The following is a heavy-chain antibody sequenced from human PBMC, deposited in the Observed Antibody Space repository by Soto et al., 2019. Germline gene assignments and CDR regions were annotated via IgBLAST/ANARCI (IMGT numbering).Heavy chain of an antibody. CDR2: ISSSSSYI. D-gene: IGHD6-19*01. J-gene: IGHJ4*02. Sequence: PGGSLRLSCAASGFTFSSYSMNWVRQAPGKGLEWVSSISSSSSYIYYADSVKGRFTISRDNAKNSLYLQMNSLRAEDTAVYYCARDTAVAGYFDYWGQGNLVTVSS. CDR1: GFTFSSYS. CDR3: ARDTAVAGYFDY. V-gene: IGHV3-21*01.